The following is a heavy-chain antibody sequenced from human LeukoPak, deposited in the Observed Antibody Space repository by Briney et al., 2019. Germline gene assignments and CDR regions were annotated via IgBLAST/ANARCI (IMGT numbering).Heavy chain of an antibody. Sequence: SVKVSCKASGGTFSNYAISWVRQAPGQGLEWMGGIIPIFGTANYAQKFQGRVTITADESTSTAYMELSSLRSEDTAVYYCAKVRWGSDNALDSWGQGTLVTGSS. CDR2: IIPIFGTA. J-gene: IGHJ4*02. CDR3: AKVRWGSDNALDS. V-gene: IGHV1-69*13. CDR1: GGTFSNYA. D-gene: IGHD3-16*01.